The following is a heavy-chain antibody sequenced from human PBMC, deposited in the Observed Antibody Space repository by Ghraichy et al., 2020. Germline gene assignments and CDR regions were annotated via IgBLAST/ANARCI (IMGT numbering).Heavy chain of an antibody. CDR2: IKSDGSEK. D-gene: IGHD4-17*01. Sequence: GESLNISCVASGFRFSGHWMSWVRQAPGKGLEWVASIKSDGSEKHYVESVQGRFTISRDNAKSSVSLEMNNLRVEDKAVFYCARDPYGDYKYGGTDYWGQGTLVTVSS. CDR1: GFRFSGHW. J-gene: IGHJ4*02. CDR3: ARDPYGDYKYGGTDY. V-gene: IGHV3-7*01.